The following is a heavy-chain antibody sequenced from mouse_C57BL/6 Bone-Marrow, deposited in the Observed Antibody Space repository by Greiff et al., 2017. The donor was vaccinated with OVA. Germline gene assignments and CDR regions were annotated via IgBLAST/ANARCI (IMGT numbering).Heavy chain of an antibody. J-gene: IGHJ3*01. CDR2: IYPSDSET. CDR3: AREGQLRPFAY. CDR1: GYTFTSYW. V-gene: IGHV1-61*01. Sequence: VQLQQSGAELVRPGSSVKLSCKASGYTFTSYWMDWVKQRPGQGLEWIGNIYPSDSETHYNQKFKDKATLTVDKSSSTAYMQLSSLTSEDSAVYYCAREGQLRPFAYWGQGTLVTVSA. D-gene: IGHD3-2*02.